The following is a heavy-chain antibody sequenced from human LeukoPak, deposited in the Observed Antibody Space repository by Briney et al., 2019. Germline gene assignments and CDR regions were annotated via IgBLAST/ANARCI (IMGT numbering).Heavy chain of an antibody. CDR2: INPNSGGT. J-gene: IGHJ3*02. CDR1: GYTFTGYY. V-gene: IGHV1-2*02. Sequence: ASVKVSCKASGYTFTGYYIHWVRQAPGQGLEWMGWINPNSGGTHSAQKFQGRVTMTRDTSISTAYMELSSLRPDDTAVYYCAREWEYYDTSVNGAFHTWGQGTMVTVSS. CDR3: AREWEYYDTSVNGAFHT. D-gene: IGHD3-22*01.